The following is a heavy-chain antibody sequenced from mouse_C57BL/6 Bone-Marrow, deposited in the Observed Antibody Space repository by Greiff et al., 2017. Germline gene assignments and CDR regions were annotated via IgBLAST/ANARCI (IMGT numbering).Heavy chain of an antibody. CDR3: ARSGGLVGRDYFDY. J-gene: IGHJ2*01. Sequence: QVQLQQSGAELARPGASVKLSCKASGYTFTSYGISWVKQRTGQGLEWIGEIYPRSGNTYYNEKFKGKATLTADKSSSTAYMELRSLTSEDSAVYFCARSGGLVGRDYFDYWGQGTTLTVSS. D-gene: IGHD3-1*01. CDR1: GYTFTSYG. CDR2: IYPRSGNT. V-gene: IGHV1-81*01.